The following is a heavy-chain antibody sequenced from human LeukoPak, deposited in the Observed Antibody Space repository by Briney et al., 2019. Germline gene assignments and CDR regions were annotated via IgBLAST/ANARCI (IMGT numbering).Heavy chain of an antibody. D-gene: IGHD6-13*01. Sequence: SVKVSCKASGGTFSSYAISWVRQPPGQGPEWMGRIIHILGLANYAQKFQGRVTITADKSTSTAYMELSSLISEDTDVYYCARWVVAAGHFDYWGQGTLVTVSS. J-gene: IGHJ4*02. CDR2: IIHILGLA. CDR3: ARWVVAAGHFDY. CDR1: GGTFSSYA. V-gene: IGHV1-69*04.